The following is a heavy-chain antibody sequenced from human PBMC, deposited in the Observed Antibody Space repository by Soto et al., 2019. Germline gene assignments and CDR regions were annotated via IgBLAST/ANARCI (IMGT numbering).Heavy chain of an antibody. J-gene: IGHJ4*02. Sequence: ASVKVSCKASGYTFTSYYMHWVRHAPGQGLEWMGIINPSGGSTSYAQKFQGRVTMTRDTSTSTVYMELSSLRSEDTAVYYCASDITLTGDQPRYYFDYWGQGTLVTVSS. CDR2: INPSGGST. D-gene: IGHD7-27*01. V-gene: IGHV1-46*01. CDR3: ASDITLTGDQPRYYFDY. CDR1: GYTFTSYY.